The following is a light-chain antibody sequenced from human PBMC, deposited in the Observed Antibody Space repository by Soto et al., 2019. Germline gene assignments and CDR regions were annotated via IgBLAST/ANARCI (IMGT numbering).Light chain of an antibody. J-gene: IGKJ1*01. V-gene: IGKV4-1*01. Sequence: DIVMTQSPDSLAVSLGERATINCKSSQSVLYNSNNKNYLAWYQQKPGQPPKLLIYWASIRESGVPDRFSGSGSGTDFTLTISSLQAEDVAVYYCQQYYGIPRTFDQGTKVEIK. CDR1: QSVLYNSNNKNY. CDR2: WAS. CDR3: QQYYGIPRT.